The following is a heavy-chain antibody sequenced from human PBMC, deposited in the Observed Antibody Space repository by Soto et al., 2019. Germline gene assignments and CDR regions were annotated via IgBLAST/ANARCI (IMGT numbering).Heavy chain of an antibody. CDR2: IYYSGST. V-gene: IGHV4-31*03. D-gene: IGHD3-22*01. CDR3: ARGDPYDSSGYYYEGLFYFDY. J-gene: IGHJ4*02. Sequence: SETLSLTCTVSGGSISSGGYYWSWIRQHPGKGLEWIGYIYYSGSTYYNPSLKSRVTISVDTSKNQFSLKLSSVTAADTAVYYCARGDPYDSSGYYYEGLFYFDYWGQGTLVTVSS. CDR1: GGSISSGGYY.